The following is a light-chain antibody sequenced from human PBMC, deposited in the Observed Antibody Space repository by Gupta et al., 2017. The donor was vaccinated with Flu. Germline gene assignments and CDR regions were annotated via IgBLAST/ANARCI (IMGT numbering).Light chain of an antibody. CDR1: QSISSW. J-gene: IGKJ2*02. V-gene: IGKV1-5*03. CDR2: KAS. Sequence: DIQMTQSPSTLSASVGDRVTITCRASQSISSWLAWYQQKPGKAPKLLIYKASSLESGVPSRFSGSGSGTEFTLTISSLQPDDVATYYCQQYNSYLWTFGQGTKLEIK. CDR3: QQYNSYLWT.